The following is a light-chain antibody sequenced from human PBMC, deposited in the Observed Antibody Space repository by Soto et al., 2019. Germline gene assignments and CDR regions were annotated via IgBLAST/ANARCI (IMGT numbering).Light chain of an antibody. CDR2: GAS. CDR3: QQYGTSPPT. Sequence: EIVLTQSPGTLSLSPGERATLSCRASQSVSRNSLAWYQQQPGQAPRLLIYGASSRATDIPDRFSGSGSGTDFTLIVSRLEPEDFAVYFCQQYGTSPPTFGTGTKVDIK. CDR1: QSVSRNS. V-gene: IGKV3-20*01. J-gene: IGKJ3*01.